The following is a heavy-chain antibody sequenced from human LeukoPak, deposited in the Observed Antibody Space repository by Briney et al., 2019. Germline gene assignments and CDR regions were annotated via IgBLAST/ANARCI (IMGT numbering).Heavy chain of an antibody. J-gene: IGHJ6*02. CDR1: WYSFTSYW. D-gene: IGHD3-10*01. Sequence: GESLKISFKGSWYSFTSYWNGWVRQMPGKGLEWVGIIYPGDSDTRYSPSFQGQVTISADKSISTAYLQWSSLKASDAAMYYCARHRSTMVRGVIRWAYYYYGMDVWGQGTTVTVSS. CDR3: ARHRSTMVRGVIRWAYYYYGMDV. V-gene: IGHV5-51*01. CDR2: IYPGDSDT.